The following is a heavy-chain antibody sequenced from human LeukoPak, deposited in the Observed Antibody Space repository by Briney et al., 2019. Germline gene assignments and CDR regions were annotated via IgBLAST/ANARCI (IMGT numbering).Heavy chain of an antibody. CDR3: ARRRVTVVRGVDITSYYFDY. CDR2: TNWNGGST. CDR1: GLTFDDYG. D-gene: IGHD3-10*01. J-gene: IGHJ4*02. Sequence: GVPRRLSCATSGLTFDDYGMSWVRQATGKGLEWVSGTNWNGGSTGYADSVKGRFTISRDNARNSLYLQMNSLGAEDTALYFCARRRVTVVRGVDITSYYFDYWGQGTLVTVSS. V-gene: IGHV3-20*04.